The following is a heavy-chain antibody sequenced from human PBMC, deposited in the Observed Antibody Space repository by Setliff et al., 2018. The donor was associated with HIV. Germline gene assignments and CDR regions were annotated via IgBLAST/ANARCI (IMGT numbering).Heavy chain of an antibody. V-gene: IGHV1-2*06. CDR3: ARGTRVGANDAFDV. D-gene: IGHD1-26*01. CDR1: GDSFNGYY. J-gene: IGHJ3*01. Sequence: ASVKVSCKVFGDSFNGYYMYWVRQAPGQGLEWMGRISPTSGGATYAQTFQGRVTMSRDTSTSTVYMELSRLRSDDTAVYYCARGTRVGANDAFDVWGQGTMVTVSS. CDR2: ISPTSGGA.